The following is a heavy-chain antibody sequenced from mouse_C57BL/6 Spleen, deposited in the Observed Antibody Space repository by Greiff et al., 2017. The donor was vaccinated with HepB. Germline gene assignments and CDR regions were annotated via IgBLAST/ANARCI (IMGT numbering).Heavy chain of an antibody. CDR2: IDPSDSYT. CDR1: GYTFTSYW. Sequence: QVQLKQPGAELVMPGASVKLSCKASGYTFTSYWMHWVKQRPGQGLEWIGEIDPSDSYTNYNQKFKGKSTLTVDKSSSTAYMQLSSLTSEDSAVYYCARGELNYFDYWGQGTTLTVSS. V-gene: IGHV1-69*01. J-gene: IGHJ2*01. CDR3: ARGELNYFDY.